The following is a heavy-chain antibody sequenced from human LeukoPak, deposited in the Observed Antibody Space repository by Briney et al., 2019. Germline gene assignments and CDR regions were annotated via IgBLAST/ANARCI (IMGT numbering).Heavy chain of an antibody. Sequence: GGSLRLSCAASGFTLSSYSMNWVRQAPGKGLEWVAFIRSKTFGGTTEYAASVKGRFTISRDDSKSIAYLQMNSLKTEDTAVYYCTRHSGRTDYWGQGTLVSVSS. V-gene: IGHV3-49*04. CDR1: GFTLSSYS. CDR2: IRSKTFGGTT. J-gene: IGHJ4*02. CDR3: TRHSGRTDY. D-gene: IGHD6-25*01.